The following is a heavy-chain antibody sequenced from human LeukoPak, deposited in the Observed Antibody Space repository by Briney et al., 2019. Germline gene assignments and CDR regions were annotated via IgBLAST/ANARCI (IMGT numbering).Heavy chain of an antibody. V-gene: IGHV1-18*01. CDR2: MNPNSGNT. D-gene: IGHD3-3*01. Sequence: ASVKVSCKASGYTFTSYDINWVRQATGQGLEWMGWMNPNSGNTNYAQKLQGRVTMTTDTSTSTAYMELRSLRSDDTAVYYCARYYDFWSGYPDLDYWGQGTLVTVSS. CDR3: ARYYDFWSGYPDLDY. CDR1: GYTFTSYD. J-gene: IGHJ4*02.